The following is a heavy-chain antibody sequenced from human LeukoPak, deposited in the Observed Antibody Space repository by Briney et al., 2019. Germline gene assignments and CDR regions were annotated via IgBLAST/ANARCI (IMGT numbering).Heavy chain of an antibody. CDR3: ARDLDHSGNYHTFDY. V-gene: IGHV1-69*01. D-gene: IGHD1-26*01. CDR2: IIPIFGTA. J-gene: IGHJ4*02. CDR1: GGTFSNYA. Sequence: ASVKVSCKASGGTFSNYAISWVRQAPGQGLEWMGGIIPIFGTANYAQKFQGRVTITADESTSTAYMELSSLRSEDTGVYYCARDLDHSGNYHTFDYWGQGTLVTVSS.